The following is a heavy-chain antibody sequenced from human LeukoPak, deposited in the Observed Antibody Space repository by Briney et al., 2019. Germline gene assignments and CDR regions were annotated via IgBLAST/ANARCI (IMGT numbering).Heavy chain of an antibody. CDR3: ARTTYYYYGMDV. CDR2: INPNSGGT. V-gene: IGHV1-2*02. J-gene: IGHJ6*02. D-gene: IGHD1-1*01. Sequence: ASVQVSCKASGYTFTGYYMHWVRQAPGQGLEWMGWINPNSGGTNYAQKFQGRVTMTRDTSISTAYMELSRLRSDDTAVYYCARTTYYYYGMDVWGQGTTVTVSS. CDR1: GYTFTGYY.